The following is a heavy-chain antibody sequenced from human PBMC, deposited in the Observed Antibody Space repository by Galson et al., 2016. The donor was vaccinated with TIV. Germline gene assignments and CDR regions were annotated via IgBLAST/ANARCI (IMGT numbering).Heavy chain of an antibody. D-gene: IGHD5-18*01. CDR1: GGTFSSYA. J-gene: IGHJ6*02. Sequence: SVKVSCKASGGTFSSYAISWVRQAPGQGLEWMGGIIPIFGMTNDAQKFQGRVTITADESTSTIYMELSNLRSADTADYFCARALDTSTNTAYFYYYGLDVWGQGTTVIVSS. CDR3: ARALDTSTNTAYFYYYGLDV. CDR2: IIPIFGMT. V-gene: IGHV1-69*13.